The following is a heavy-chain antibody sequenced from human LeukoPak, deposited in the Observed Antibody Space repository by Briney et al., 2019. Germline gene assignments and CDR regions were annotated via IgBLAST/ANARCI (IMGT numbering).Heavy chain of an antibody. Sequence: ASVKVSCKASGYTFTSYYMHWVRQAPGQGLEWMGIINPSGGSTSYAQKFQGRVTMTRDTSTSTVYMELSGLRSEDTAVYYCARADSSGYLVGYWGQGTLVTVSS. CDR2: INPSGGST. V-gene: IGHV1-46*01. CDR1: GYTFTSYY. J-gene: IGHJ4*02. D-gene: IGHD3-22*01. CDR3: ARADSSGYLVGY.